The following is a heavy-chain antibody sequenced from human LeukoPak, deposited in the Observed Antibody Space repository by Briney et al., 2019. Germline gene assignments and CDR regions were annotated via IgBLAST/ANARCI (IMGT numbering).Heavy chain of an antibody. CDR2: ISSNGGST. V-gene: IGHV3-64*01. D-gene: IGHD3-22*01. Sequence: QSGGSLRLSCAASGFTFSSYAMHWVRQAPGKGLEYVSAISSNGGSTYYANSVKGRFTISRDNSKNTLYLQMGSLRAEDMAVHYCARGYDSSGYPAAFDYWGQGTLVTVSS. CDR1: GFTFSSYA. J-gene: IGHJ4*02. CDR3: ARGYDSSGYPAAFDY.